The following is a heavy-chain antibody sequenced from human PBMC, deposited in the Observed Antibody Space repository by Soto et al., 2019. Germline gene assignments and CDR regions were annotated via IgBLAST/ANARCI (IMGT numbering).Heavy chain of an antibody. CDR1: PYSFSSFG. D-gene: IGHD1-26*01. CDR2: INPSNENT. J-gene: IGHJ4*02. Sequence: ASVKVSCKASPYSFSSFGISWMRQAPGQGLEWMGWINPSNENTNYAQNLQGRVTLTTDTSTSTAYMELRSLRSDDTAVYYCARDPFYSGSNLQVGYFDSWGQGTLVTVSS. CDR3: ARDPFYSGSNLQVGYFDS. V-gene: IGHV1-18*01.